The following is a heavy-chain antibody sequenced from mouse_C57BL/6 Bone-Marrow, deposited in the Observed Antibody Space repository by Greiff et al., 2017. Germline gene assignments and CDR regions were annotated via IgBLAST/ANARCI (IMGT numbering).Heavy chain of an antibody. D-gene: IGHD1-1*01. CDR1: GFNIKDDY. V-gene: IGHV14-4*01. Sequence: VQLQQSGAELVRPGASVKLSCTASGFNIKDDYMHWVKQRPEQGLEWIGWIDPENGDTEYASKFQGKATIPADTSSNTAYLQLSSLTSEDTAVYYCTTGTTDYFDYWGQGTTLTVSS. CDR3: TTGTTDYFDY. CDR2: IDPENGDT. J-gene: IGHJ2*01.